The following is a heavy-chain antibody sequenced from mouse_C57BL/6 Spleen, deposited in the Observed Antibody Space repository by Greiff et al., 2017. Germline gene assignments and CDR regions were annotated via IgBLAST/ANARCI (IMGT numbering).Heavy chain of an antibody. V-gene: IGHV1-72*01. CDR1: GYTFTSYW. D-gene: IGHD1-1*01. CDR2: IEPNSGGT. J-gene: IGHJ1*03. CDR3: ARDYYGSSYWYFDV. Sequence: VQLQQSGAELVKPGASVKLSCKASGYTFTSYWMHWVKQRPGRGLEWIGRIEPNSGGTKYNEKFKSKATLTVDKPSSTAYMQLSSLTSEDSAVYHCARDYYGSSYWYFDVWGTGTTVTVSS.